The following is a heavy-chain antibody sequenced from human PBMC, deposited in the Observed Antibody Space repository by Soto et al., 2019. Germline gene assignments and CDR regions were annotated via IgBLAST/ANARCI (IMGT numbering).Heavy chain of an antibody. D-gene: IGHD5-12*01. CDR1: GGSISSGGYS. CDR2: IYYSGST. Sequence: QVQLQESGPGLVKPSQTLSLTCTVSGGSISSGGYSWTWIRQHPGKGLEWIGYIYYSGSTYYKPSLKSRLTISVDTSKNHLSLKLISVTAADSPVYYCAGKSTWHPGTFHIWGQGTTVTVSS. J-gene: IGHJ3*02. CDR3: AGKSTWHPGTFHI. V-gene: IGHV4-31*03.